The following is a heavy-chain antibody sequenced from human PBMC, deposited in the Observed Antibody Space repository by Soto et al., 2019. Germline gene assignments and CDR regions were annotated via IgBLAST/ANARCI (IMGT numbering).Heavy chain of an antibody. CDR3: AHAMLYCTGGSCSTWFDS. J-gene: IGHJ5*01. V-gene: IGHV2-5*02. D-gene: IGHD2-15*01. CDR1: GFSLSTHGVG. Sequence: ESGPTLVNPTQTLTLTCTFSGFSLSTHGVGVGWVRQPAGKALEWLALIYWDDDKRYSASLNSRLTITKDTSKNQVVLTMTNMDPVDTATYYCAHAMLYCTGGSCSTWFDSWG. CDR2: IYWDDDK.